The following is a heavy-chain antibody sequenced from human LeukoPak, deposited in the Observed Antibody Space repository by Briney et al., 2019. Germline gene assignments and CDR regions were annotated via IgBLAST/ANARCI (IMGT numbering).Heavy chain of an antibody. J-gene: IGHJ5*02. V-gene: IGHV4-34*01. CDR1: GGSFSGYY. Sequence: PSETLSLTCAVYGGSFSGYYWSWIRQPPGKGLEWIGEINHSGSTSYNPSLKSRVTIPVDTSKNQFSLKLSSVTAADTAVYYCARAGRRSSSWYHWGQGTLVTVSS. CDR3: ARAGRRSSSWYH. D-gene: IGHD6-13*01. CDR2: INHSGST.